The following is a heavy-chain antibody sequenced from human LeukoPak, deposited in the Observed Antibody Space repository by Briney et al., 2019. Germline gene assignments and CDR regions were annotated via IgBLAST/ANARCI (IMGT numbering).Heavy chain of an antibody. Sequence: GGSLRLSCAASGLGFRNYAVHWVRQAPGKGLEWVTLVSFDGSYNYFADSVKGRFTISRDNSRNTVYLEMNSLRPEDTAVYYCARSYGSESYWNYLDVWGKGTTVTVSS. D-gene: IGHD3-10*01. CDR1: GLGFRNYA. J-gene: IGHJ6*03. CDR3: ARSYGSESYWNYLDV. CDR2: VSFDGSYN. V-gene: IGHV3-30*04.